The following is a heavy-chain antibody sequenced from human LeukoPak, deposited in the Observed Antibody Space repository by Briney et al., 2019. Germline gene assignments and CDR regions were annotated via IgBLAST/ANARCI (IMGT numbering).Heavy chain of an antibody. D-gene: IGHD5-24*01. CDR2: INHSGST. V-gene: IGHV4-34*01. Sequence: SETLSLTCAVYGGSFSGYYWSWIRQPPGKGLEWIGEINHSGSTNYNPSLKSRVTISVDTSKNQFSLKLSSVTAADTAVYYCSRVFRINGKNYDGFDIWGQGTMITVSS. J-gene: IGHJ3*02. CDR1: GGSFSGYY. CDR3: SRVFRINGKNYDGFDI.